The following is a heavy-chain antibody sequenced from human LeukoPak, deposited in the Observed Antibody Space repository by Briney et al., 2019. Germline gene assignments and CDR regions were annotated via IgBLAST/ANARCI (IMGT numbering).Heavy chain of an antibody. CDR2: IYYSGST. CDR3: ARGPSDSYGNLFDY. Sequence: SETLSLTCTVSGGSISSSSYYWGWIRQPPGNGLEWIGSIYYSGSTYYNPSLKSRVTISVDTSKNQFSLKLSSVTAADTAVYYCARGPSDSYGNLFDYWGQGTLVTVSS. D-gene: IGHD5-18*01. CDR1: GGSISSSSYY. V-gene: IGHV4-39*07. J-gene: IGHJ4*02.